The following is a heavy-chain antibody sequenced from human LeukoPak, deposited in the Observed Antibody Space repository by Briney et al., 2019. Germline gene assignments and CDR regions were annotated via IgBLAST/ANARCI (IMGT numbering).Heavy chain of an antibody. Sequence: GGSLRLSCVASGFAFRNNAMSWVRQAPGQGLEWVSLISDSGGSTNYADSVKGRFTISRDNSKNTLYLQMNTLRAEDTAIYYCASSYGSSAYYPFDYWGQGNLVTVFS. CDR3: ASSYGSSAYYPFDY. J-gene: IGHJ4*02. V-gene: IGHV3-23*01. CDR1: GFAFRNNA. CDR2: ISDSGGST. D-gene: IGHD3-22*01.